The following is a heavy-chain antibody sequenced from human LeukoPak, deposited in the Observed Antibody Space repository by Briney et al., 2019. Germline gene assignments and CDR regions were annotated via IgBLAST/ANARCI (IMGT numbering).Heavy chain of an antibody. Sequence: ETLSLTCTVSGGPIRSYYWSWMRQPPGKGLEWIGNIHYSESTNFNPSLKSRVAIAVDTSKNQFSLSMRSVTAADTAVYYCARVSAAGXXXXXXMDV. D-gene: IGHD6-13*01. CDR3: ARVSAAGXXXXXXMDV. CDR1: GGPIRSYY. V-gene: IGHV4-59*01. J-gene: IGHJ6*01. CDR2: IHYSEST.